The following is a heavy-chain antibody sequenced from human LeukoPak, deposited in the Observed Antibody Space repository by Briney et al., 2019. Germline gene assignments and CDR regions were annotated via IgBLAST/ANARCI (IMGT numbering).Heavy chain of an antibody. D-gene: IGHD2-15*01. CDR2: IKQDGSEK. V-gene: IGHV3-7*05. J-gene: IGHJ1*01. Sequence: PGGSLRLSCAASGFTFSSYWMNWVRQAPGKGLEWVANIKQDGSEKYSVDSLKGRFTMSRDNSENTLTLYLQMNNLRAEDTAVYYCARGVGCSGGSCYSYFHHWGQGTLVTVSS. CDR1: GFTFSSYW. CDR3: ARGVGCSGGSCYSYFHH.